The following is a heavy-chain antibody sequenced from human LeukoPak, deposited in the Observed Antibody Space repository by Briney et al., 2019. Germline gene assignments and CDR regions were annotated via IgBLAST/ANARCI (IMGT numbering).Heavy chain of an antibody. CDR1: GFTFSDYY. V-gene: IGHV3-11*01. D-gene: IGHD5-24*01. CDR3: ARDFPPGEMATIGTGPDY. Sequence: GGSLRLSCAASGFTFSDYYMSWIRQAPGKGLEWVSYISSSGSTIYYADSVKGRFTISRDNAKNSLYLQMNSLRAEDTAVYYCARDFPPGEMATIGTGPDYWGQGTLVTVSS. J-gene: IGHJ4*02. CDR2: ISSSGSTI.